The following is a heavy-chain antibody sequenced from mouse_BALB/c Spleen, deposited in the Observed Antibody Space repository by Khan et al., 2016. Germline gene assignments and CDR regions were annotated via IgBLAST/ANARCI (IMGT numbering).Heavy chain of an antibody. CDR2: INPDSSKI. Sequence: EVQLQESGGGLVQPGGSLTLTCAVSGFAFSRYCMSWVRQPPGKGLEWIGEINPDSSKINYTPSLTDKFIISRDHAKNTLYLKMSKKSAADTALDYCARRGYYFSMDNWGQGTSVTVSA. V-gene: IGHV4-1*02. CDR1: GFAFSRYC. D-gene: IGHD1-1*01. CDR3: ARRGYYFSMDN. J-gene: IGHJ4*01.